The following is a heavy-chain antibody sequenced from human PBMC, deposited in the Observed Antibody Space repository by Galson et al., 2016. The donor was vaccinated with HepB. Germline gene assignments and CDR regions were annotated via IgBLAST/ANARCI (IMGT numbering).Heavy chain of an antibody. D-gene: IGHD3-22*01. CDR3: ARGLYYDSIPDI. CDR1: GYTFTSYG. Sequence: SVKVSCKASGYTFTSYGISWVRQAPGQGLEWMGWISAYNGHTNYAQKLQGRVTMTTDTSTSTAYMDLRSLRSDDTAVYYCARGLYYDSIPDIWGQGTMVTVSS. V-gene: IGHV1-18*04. J-gene: IGHJ3*02. CDR2: ISAYNGHT.